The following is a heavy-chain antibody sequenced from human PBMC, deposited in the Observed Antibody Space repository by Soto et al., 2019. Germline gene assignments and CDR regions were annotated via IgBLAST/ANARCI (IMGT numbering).Heavy chain of an antibody. CDR1: GFTFSSYV. CDR2: ISGSGGST. J-gene: IGHJ4*02. D-gene: IGHD1-1*01. Sequence: EVQLLESGGGLVPPGGSLRLSCAASGFTFSSYVMSWVRQAPGKGLEWVSAISGSGGSTYYANSVKGRFTISRDTSKNTLFLQMNSLRAEDTAVYYGANVLGDGLGTCDSWGQGTLVSVS. V-gene: IGHV3-23*01. CDR3: ANVLGDGLGTCDS.